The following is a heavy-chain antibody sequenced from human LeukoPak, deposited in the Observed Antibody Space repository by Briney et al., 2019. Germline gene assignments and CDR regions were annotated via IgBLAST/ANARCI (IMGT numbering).Heavy chain of an antibody. V-gene: IGHV4-31*03. Sequence: SETLSLTCTVSGGSTSSGGYYWSWIRQHPGKGLEWIGYIYYSGSTYYNPSLKSRVTISVDTSKNQFSLKLSSVTAADTAVYYCASGKYSKAYYFDYWGQGTLVTVSS. D-gene: IGHD6-6*01. J-gene: IGHJ4*02. CDR3: ASGKYSKAYYFDY. CDR1: GGSTSSGGYY. CDR2: IYYSGST.